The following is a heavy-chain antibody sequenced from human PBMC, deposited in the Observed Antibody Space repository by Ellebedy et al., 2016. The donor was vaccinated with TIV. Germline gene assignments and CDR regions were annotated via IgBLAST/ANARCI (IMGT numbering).Heavy chain of an antibody. Sequence: SRDNSKNTLYLQMNSLRAEDTAVYYCANLFVGGFDYWGQGTLVTVSS. CDR3: ANLFVGGFDY. V-gene: IGHV3-30*02. J-gene: IGHJ4*02. D-gene: IGHD3-16*01.